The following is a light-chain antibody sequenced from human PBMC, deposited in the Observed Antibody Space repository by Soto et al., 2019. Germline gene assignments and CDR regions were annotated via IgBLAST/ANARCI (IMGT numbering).Light chain of an antibody. Sequence: EIVLTRYPGTLSLSPGERATLSCRSIQSVSSSYLAWYQQKPGQAPRLLIYGASSRATGIPDRFSGSGSGTDFTLTISRLEPEDFEVYYCQQYGSTPSTFGQGTKVDIK. CDR3: QQYGSTPST. CDR1: QSVSSSY. V-gene: IGKV3-20*01. CDR2: GAS. J-gene: IGKJ1*01.